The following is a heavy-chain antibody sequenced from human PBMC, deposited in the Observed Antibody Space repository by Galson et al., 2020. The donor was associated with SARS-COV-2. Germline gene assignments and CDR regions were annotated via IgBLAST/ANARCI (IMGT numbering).Heavy chain of an antibody. Sequence: ASETLSLTCTVSGGSVISGGFSWNWIRLPPGKGLEWMGYIHYSGSTNYNPSLKSRVTMSLDTSKNQFSLKLSSVTAADTAVYYCAREGFGEFGGPGRAFDIWGQGTMVTVSS. CDR2: IHYSGST. V-gene: IGHV4-61*08. CDR3: AREGFGEFGGPGRAFDI. CDR1: GGSVISGGFS. D-gene: IGHD3-10*01. J-gene: IGHJ3*02.